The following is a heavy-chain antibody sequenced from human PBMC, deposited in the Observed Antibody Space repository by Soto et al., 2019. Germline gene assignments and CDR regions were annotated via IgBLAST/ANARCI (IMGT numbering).Heavy chain of an antibody. CDR3: ASSEWLRSPYYYGMDV. CDR1: GFTFSSYA. V-gene: IGHV3-30-3*01. J-gene: IGHJ6*02. D-gene: IGHD5-12*01. Sequence: GGSLRLSCAASGFTFSSYAMHWVRQAPGKGLEWVAVISYDGSNKYYADSVKGRFTISRDNSKNTLYLQMNSLRAEDTAVYYCASSEWLRSPYYYGMDVWGQGTTVTVSS. CDR2: ISYDGSNK.